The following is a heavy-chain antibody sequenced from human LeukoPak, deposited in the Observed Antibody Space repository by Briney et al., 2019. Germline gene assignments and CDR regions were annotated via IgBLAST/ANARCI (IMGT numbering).Heavy chain of an antibody. CDR3: AKDLSWLVQVGVFDY. CDR2: LTGSGGTT. V-gene: IGHV3-23*01. Sequence: GRSLRLSCAVSGFTFSNYAMSWVRQAPGKGLEWVSTLTGSGGTTYYADSVKGRFTISRDNSKNTLYLQMNGLRAEDAAVYYCAKDLSWLVQVGVFDYWGQGTLVTVSS. CDR1: GFTFSNYA. D-gene: IGHD6-19*01. J-gene: IGHJ4*02.